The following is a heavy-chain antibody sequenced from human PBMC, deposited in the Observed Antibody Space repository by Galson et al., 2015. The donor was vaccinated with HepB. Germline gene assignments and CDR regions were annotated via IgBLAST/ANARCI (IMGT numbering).Heavy chain of an antibody. J-gene: IGHJ6*02. CDR3: AGTYSDFWSGYVRDYYYVMDV. V-gene: IGHV3-48*03. CDR1: GFAFSSYE. Sequence: LRLSCAASGFAFSSYEMNWVRQAPGKGLEWVSYISSSGSTIYYADSVKGRFTLSRDNAKNSLYLQMNSLRAEDTAVYYCAGTYSDFWSGYVRDYYYVMDVWGQGTTVTVSS. D-gene: IGHD3-3*01. CDR2: ISSSGSTI.